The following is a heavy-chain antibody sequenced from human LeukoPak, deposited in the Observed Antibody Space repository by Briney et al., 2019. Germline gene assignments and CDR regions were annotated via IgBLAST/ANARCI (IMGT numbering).Heavy chain of an antibody. V-gene: IGHV4-34*01. J-gene: IGHJ5*02. D-gene: IGHD4-17*01. CDR3: ARGRTTVTTRHWFDP. Sequence: KPSETLSLTCALYGGSFSGYYWSWIRQPPGKGLDWIGEINHSGSANYNPSLKSRVTISVDTSKNQFSLKLSSVTAADTAVYYCARGRTTVTTRHWFDPWGQGTLVTVSS. CDR1: GGSFSGYY. CDR2: INHSGSA.